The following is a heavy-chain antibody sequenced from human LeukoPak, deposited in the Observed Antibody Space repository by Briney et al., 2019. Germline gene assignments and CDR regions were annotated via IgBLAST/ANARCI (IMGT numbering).Heavy chain of an antibody. CDR3: ARDQGAHDSDS. D-gene: IGHD3-3*01. V-gene: IGHV1-2*02. CDR1: GYTFTGYY. Sequence: ASVKISCKASGYTFTGYYMRWVRQAPGQGLEWMGWINPNSGGTNYAQKFQGRVTMTRDTSISTAYMELSRLRSDDTAVYYCARDQGAHDSDSWGQGTLVTVSS. CDR2: INPNSGGT. J-gene: IGHJ4*02.